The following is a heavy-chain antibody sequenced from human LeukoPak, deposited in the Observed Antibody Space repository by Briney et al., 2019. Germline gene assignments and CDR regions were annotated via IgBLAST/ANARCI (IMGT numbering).Heavy chain of an antibody. V-gene: IGHV3-23*01. CDR2: MSGSGVST. CDR3: AKVVIGDYVFDAFDI. D-gene: IGHD4-17*01. CDR1: GFTFSSYA. Sequence: GGSLRLSCAASGFTFSSYAMSWVRQAPGKGLEWVSSMSGSGVSTYYADSVKGRFTISRDNSENTLYLQMNSLRAEDTAVYYCAKVVIGDYVFDAFDIWGRGTMVTVSS. J-gene: IGHJ3*02.